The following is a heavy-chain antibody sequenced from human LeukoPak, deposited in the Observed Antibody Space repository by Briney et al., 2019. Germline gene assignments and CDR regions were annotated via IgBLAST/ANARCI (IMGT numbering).Heavy chain of an antibody. V-gene: IGHV3-21*01. CDR2: ISNTKNEM. D-gene: IGHD2-15*01. CDR1: GFTFSTYN. Sequence: GGSLRLSCAASGFTFSTYNMNWVRQPPGKGLEWVSSISNTKNEMYYADSVKGRFTISRNNAKNSLYLQMNSLRAEDTAVYYCAREGRSTSVWCSGGSCYDFDYWGQGVVVTVSS. CDR3: AREGRSTSVWCSGGSCYDFDY. J-gene: IGHJ4*02.